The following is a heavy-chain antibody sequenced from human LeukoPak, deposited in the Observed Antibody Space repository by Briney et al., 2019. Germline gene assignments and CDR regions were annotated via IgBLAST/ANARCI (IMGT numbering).Heavy chain of an antibody. D-gene: IGHD3-10*01. Sequence: SETLSLTCTVSGGSISSYYWSWIRQPPGKGLEWIGYIYYSGSTNYNPSLKSRVTISVDTSKNQFSLKLSSVTAADTAVYYCARDLRYFGSGSYTAFDYWGQGTLVTVSS. CDR1: GGSISSYY. CDR3: ARDLRYFGSGSYTAFDY. V-gene: IGHV4-59*01. CDR2: IYYSGST. J-gene: IGHJ4*02.